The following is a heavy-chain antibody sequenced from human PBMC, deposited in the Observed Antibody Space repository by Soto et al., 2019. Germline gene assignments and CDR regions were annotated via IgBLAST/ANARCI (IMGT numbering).Heavy chain of an antibody. J-gene: IGHJ6*02. D-gene: IGHD2-2*01. Sequence: PSQTLSLTCAISGDSVSSNSAAWNWIRQSTSRDLEWLGRTYYRSKWYNDYAVSVKSRITINPDTSKNQFSLQLNSVTPEDTAVYYCARVVVVPAASWAYYYYGMDVWGQGTTVTVSS. V-gene: IGHV6-1*01. CDR3: ARVVVVPAASWAYYYYGMDV. CDR1: GDSVSSNSAA. CDR2: TYYRSKWYN.